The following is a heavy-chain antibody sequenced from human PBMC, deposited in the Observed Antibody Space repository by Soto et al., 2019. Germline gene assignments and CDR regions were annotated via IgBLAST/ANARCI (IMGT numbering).Heavy chain of an antibody. J-gene: IGHJ5*02. CDR1: GGSFSDYY. Sequence: SETLSLTCAVYGGSFSDYYWSWIRQPPGKGLEWIGEINHSRSTNYDPSLKSRVTISVDTSKNQFSLKLSSVTAADTAVYYCARGDLKVVNLWGQGTLVTVSS. V-gene: IGHV4-34*01. CDR2: INHSRST. CDR3: ARGDLKVVNL.